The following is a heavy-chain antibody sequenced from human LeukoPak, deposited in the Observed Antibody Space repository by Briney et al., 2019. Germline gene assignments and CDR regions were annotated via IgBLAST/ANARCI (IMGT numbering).Heavy chain of an antibody. CDR1: GYTFTGYY. Sequence: ASVKVSCKASGYTFTGYYIHWVRQAPGQGLEWMGWINPNSGATNYAQKFQGRVTMTRDTSISTAYMELSRLRSDDTAVYYCARDRGSYFSDAFDIWGQGTMVTVSS. D-gene: IGHD1-26*01. CDR2: INPNSGAT. CDR3: ARDRGSYFSDAFDI. V-gene: IGHV1-2*02. J-gene: IGHJ3*02.